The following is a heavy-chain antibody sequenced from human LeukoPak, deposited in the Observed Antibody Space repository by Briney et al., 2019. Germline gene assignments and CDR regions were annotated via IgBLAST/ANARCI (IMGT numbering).Heavy chain of an antibody. Sequence: PSETLSLTCTVSGGTVVTSAYSCGWIRQPPGKGLEYIGNVYYSGSAYYNPSLRSRVTLSIDTSSNQFSLRLTSVTAADTAVYYCAPLAGESWGQGTLVTVSS. V-gene: IGHV4-39*01. J-gene: IGHJ5*02. CDR1: GGTVVTSAYS. CDR2: VYYSGSA. CDR3: APLAGES. D-gene: IGHD1-26*01.